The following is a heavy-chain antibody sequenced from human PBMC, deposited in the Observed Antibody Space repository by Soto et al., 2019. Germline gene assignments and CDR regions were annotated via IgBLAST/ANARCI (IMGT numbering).Heavy chain of an antibody. CDR2: ISYDGSNK. CDR3: ARERFRSDAFDI. D-gene: IGHD3-3*01. V-gene: IGHV3-30-3*01. J-gene: IGHJ3*02. Sequence: QVQLVESGGGVVQPGRSLRLSCAASGFTFSSYAMHWVRQAPGKGLEWVAVISYDGSNKYYADSVKGRFTISRDNSKNTLYLQMNSLRAEDTAVYYCARERFRSDAFDIWGQGTMVTVS. CDR1: GFTFSSYA.